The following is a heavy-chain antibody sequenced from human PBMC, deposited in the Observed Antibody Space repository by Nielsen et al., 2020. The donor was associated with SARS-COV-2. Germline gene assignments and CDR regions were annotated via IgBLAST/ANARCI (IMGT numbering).Heavy chain of an antibody. V-gene: IGHV3-23*01. CDR3: AKDLGAVAGNWFDP. J-gene: IGHJ5*02. D-gene: IGHD6-19*01. CDR1: GFTFSSYA. Sequence: ESLKIPCAASGFTFSSYAMSWVRQAPGKGLEWVSAISGSGGSTYYADSVKGRFTISRDNSKNTLYLQMNSLRAEDTAVYYCAKDLGAVAGNWFDPWGQGTLVTVSS. CDR2: ISGSGGST.